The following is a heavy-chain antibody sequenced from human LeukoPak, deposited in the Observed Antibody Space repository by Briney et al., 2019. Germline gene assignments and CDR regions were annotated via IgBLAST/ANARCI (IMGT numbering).Heavy chain of an antibody. J-gene: IGHJ4*02. Sequence: GESLKISCKVPGHSFTSYLIGWVRQVPGKGLEWMGIISPGDSDTRYSPSFQGQVTISADKSISTAFLQWSSLKASDTAMYFCARQQAGYNFYFDQWGQGTLVTVSS. D-gene: IGHD5-24*01. CDR3: ARQQAGYNFYFDQ. CDR2: ISPGDSDT. CDR1: GHSFTSYL. V-gene: IGHV5-51*01.